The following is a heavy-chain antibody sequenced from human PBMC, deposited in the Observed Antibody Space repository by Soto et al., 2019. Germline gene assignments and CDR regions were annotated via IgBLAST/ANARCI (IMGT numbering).Heavy chain of an antibody. CDR1: DSSMSRYY. CDR2: LLYRATA. D-gene: IGHD1-26*01. V-gene: IGHV4-59*01. J-gene: IGHJ4*02. CDR3: AREKDFILGGYAFGY. Sequence: PSETLSLTCSVSDSSMSRYYWTCFRQAPGKGLGWIGHLLYRATATYNPAHQGRVTISLDTSKKQVSLQLSSVIAADTTVYYCAREKDFILGGYAFGYWGPETLVTVSS.